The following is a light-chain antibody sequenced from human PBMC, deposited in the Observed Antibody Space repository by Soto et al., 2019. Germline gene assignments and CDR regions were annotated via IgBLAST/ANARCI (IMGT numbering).Light chain of an antibody. Sequence: RMTQSLAFLSAYVGDRDTITCRASQGISSYLAWYQQKPGKAPKLLIYAASTLQSGVPSRFSGSGSGTEFTLTISSLQPDDFATYYCQQYSSYSRTFGQGTKV. CDR2: AAS. CDR3: QQYSSYSRT. CDR1: QGISSY. V-gene: IGKV1-9*01. J-gene: IGKJ1*01.